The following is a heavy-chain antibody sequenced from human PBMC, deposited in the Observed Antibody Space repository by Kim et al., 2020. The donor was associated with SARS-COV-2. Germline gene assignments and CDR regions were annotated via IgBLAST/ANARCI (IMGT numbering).Heavy chain of an antibody. Sequence: SVKVSCKASGGTFSSYAISWVRQAPGQGLEWMGRIIPIFGIANYAQKFQGRVTITADKSTSTAYMELSSLRSEDTAVYYCARSSDCSSTSCQGYYYYYYMDVWGKGTTVTVSS. J-gene: IGHJ6*03. V-gene: IGHV1-69*04. CDR2: IIPIFGIA. CDR3: ARSSDCSSTSCQGYYYYYYMDV. CDR1: GGTFSSYA. D-gene: IGHD2-2*01.